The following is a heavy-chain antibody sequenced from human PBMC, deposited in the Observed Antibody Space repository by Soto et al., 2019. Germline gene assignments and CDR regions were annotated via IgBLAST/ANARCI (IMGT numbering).Heavy chain of an antibody. Sequence: PSETLSLTCAVYGGSFSGYYWSWIRQPPGKGLEWIGEINHSGSTNYNPSLKSRVTISVDTPKNQFSLKLSSVTAADTAVYYCASLYYYDSSGYLGYWGQGTLVTVSS. J-gene: IGHJ4*02. CDR3: ASLYYYDSSGYLGY. CDR2: INHSGST. CDR1: GGSFSGYY. D-gene: IGHD3-22*01. V-gene: IGHV4-34*01.